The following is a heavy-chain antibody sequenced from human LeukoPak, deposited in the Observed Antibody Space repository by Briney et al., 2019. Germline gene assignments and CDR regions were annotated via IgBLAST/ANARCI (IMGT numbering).Heavy chain of an antibody. CDR1: GYTFTSYY. J-gene: IGHJ4*02. V-gene: IGHV1-46*01. D-gene: IGHD5-18*01. CDR3: AGAPAGYSYGPDFDY. Sequence: GASVKVSCKASGYTFTSYYMHWVRQAPGQGLEWMGIINPSGGSTSYAQKFQGRVTMTRDMSTSTVYMELSSLRSEDTAVYYCAGAPAGYSYGPDFDYWGQGTLVTVSS. CDR2: INPSGGST.